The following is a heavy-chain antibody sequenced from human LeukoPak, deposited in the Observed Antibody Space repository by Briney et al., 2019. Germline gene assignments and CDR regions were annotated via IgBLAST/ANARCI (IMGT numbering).Heavy chain of an antibody. D-gene: IGHD7-27*01. CDR3: ARDGEAGDFDY. V-gene: IGHV3-66*02. CDR2: IYSGGST. J-gene: IGHJ4*02. Sequence: GGSLRLSCAASGFTVSSNYMSWVRQAPGKGLEWVSVIYSGGSTYYADSVKGRFTISRDNSKNTLYLQMNSLRAEDSAVYYCARDGEAGDFDYWRQGTLVTVSS. CDR1: GFTVSSNY.